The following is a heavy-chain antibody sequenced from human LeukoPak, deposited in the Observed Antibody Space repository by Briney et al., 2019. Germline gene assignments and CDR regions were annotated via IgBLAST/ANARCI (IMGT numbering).Heavy chain of an antibody. V-gene: IGHV3-23*01. J-gene: IGHJ4*02. CDR1: GFTFSSYA. D-gene: IGHD1-1*01. Sequence: QTGGSLRLSCAASGFTFSSYAMSWVRQAPGKGLEWVSVINNNGGSTYYADSVKGRFTISRDNSKNTLYLQMNSLRAEDTAVYYCAQNWNLDYWGQGTLITVSS. CDR2: INNNGGST. CDR3: AQNWNLDY.